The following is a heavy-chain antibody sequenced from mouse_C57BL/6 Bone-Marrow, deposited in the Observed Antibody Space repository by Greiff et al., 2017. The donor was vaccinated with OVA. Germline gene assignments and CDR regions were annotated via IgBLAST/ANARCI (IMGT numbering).Heavy chain of an antibody. Sequence: VQLQQPGAELVRPGTSVKLSCKASGYTFTSYWMHWVKQRPGQGLEWIGVIDPSDSYTNYNQKFKGKATLTVDTSSSTAYMQLSSLTSEDSAVYYCAREGGTTVVNWYFDVWGTGTTVTVSS. V-gene: IGHV1-59*01. CDR3: AREGGTTVVNWYFDV. CDR1: GYTFTSYW. D-gene: IGHD1-1*01. J-gene: IGHJ1*03. CDR2: IDPSDSYT.